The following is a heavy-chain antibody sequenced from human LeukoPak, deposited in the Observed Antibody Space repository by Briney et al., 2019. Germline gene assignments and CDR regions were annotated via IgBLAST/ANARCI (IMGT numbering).Heavy chain of an antibody. D-gene: IGHD5-12*01. J-gene: IGHJ4*02. CDR1: GFTFSSYA. CDR3: AKDHRGYDRPIDY. V-gene: IGHV3-23*01. CDR2: ISSGGGT. Sequence: GGSLRLSCAASGFTFSSYAMSWVRQAPGKGLEWVSGISSGGGTYYADSVKGRFTISRDNSKNTLYLQMNSLRAEDTAVYYCAKDHRGYDRPIDYWGQGTLVTVSS.